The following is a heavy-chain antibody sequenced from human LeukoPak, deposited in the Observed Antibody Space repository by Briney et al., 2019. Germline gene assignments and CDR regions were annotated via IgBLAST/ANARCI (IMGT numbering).Heavy chain of an antibody. CDR1: GGSFSGYY. CDR2: INHSGST. J-gene: IGHJ6*02. Sequence: SETLSLTCAVYGGSFSGYYWSWIRQPPGKGLEWIGEINHSGSTNYNPSLKSRVTISVDTSKNQFSLKLSSVNAADTAVYYCARGGYYDILTGYHKEYYYGMDVWGQGTTVTVSS. V-gene: IGHV4-34*01. D-gene: IGHD3-9*01. CDR3: ARGGYYDILTGYHKEYYYGMDV.